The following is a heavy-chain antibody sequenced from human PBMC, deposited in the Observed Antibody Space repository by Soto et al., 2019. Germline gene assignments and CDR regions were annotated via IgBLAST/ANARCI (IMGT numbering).Heavy chain of an antibody. CDR2: ISSSSSYT. J-gene: IGHJ6*02. D-gene: IGHD3-3*01. CDR1: GFTFSDYY. V-gene: IGHV3-11*06. CDR3: ARYKEYYDFWSGHTYYGMDV. Sequence: GGSLRLSCAACGFTFSDYYMSWIRQAPGKGLEWVSYISSSSSYTNYADSVKGRFTISRDNAKNSLYLQMNSLRAEDTAVYYCARYKEYYDFWSGHTYYGMDVWGQGTTVTVSS.